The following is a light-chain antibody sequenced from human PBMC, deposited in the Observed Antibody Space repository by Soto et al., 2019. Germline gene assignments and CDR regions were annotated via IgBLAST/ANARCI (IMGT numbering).Light chain of an antibody. CDR3: QHYPTSPPFT. CDR2: GAS. J-gene: IGKJ3*01. Sequence: EIVLTQSPGTLSLSPGERATLSCRASQSVSSSYLGWYQQKPGQAPRLLIYGASSRATGIPDGFSGSGSGTDFTLTISRLEPEDFAVYYCQHYPTSPPFTFGPGTKVDIK. CDR1: QSVSSSY. V-gene: IGKV3-20*01.